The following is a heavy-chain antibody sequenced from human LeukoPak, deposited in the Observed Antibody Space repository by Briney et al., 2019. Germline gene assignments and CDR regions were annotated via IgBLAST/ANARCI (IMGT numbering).Heavy chain of an antibody. Sequence: SETLSLTCAVYGGSFSSYFWSWIRQPPGKGLEWIGYIYSSGSTNYNPSLKSRVTISLDTSKNQFSLKLTSVTAADTAVYYCARYYSSGLDYWGQGTLVTVSS. J-gene: IGHJ4*02. CDR3: ARYYSSGLDY. CDR1: GGSFSSYF. V-gene: IGHV4-59*01. CDR2: IYSSGST. D-gene: IGHD6-19*01.